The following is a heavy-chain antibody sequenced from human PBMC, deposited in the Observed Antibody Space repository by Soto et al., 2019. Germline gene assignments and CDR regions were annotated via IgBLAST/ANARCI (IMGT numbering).Heavy chain of an antibody. CDR1: GGSISSGGYY. J-gene: IGHJ6*03. CDR3: ARISNGSGLLYMDV. D-gene: IGHD3-10*01. CDR2: IYYSGST. Sequence: PSETLSLTCTVSGGSISSGGYYWSWIRQHPGKGLEWIGYIYYSGSTYYNPSLKSRVTISVDTSKNQFSLKLSSVTAADTAVYYCARISNGSGLLYMDVWGKGTTVTVSS. V-gene: IGHV4-31*03.